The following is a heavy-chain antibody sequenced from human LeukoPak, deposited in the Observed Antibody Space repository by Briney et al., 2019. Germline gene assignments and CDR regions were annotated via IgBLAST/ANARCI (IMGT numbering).Heavy chain of an antibody. CDR1: GGSFSGYY. V-gene: IGHV4-34*01. Sequence: SETLSLTCAVYGGSFSGYYWSWIRQPPGKGLEWIGEISHSGSTNYNPSLKSRVTISVDTSKNQFSLKLSSVTAADTAVYYCARAVSVGVPAAILDYWGQGTLVTVSS. D-gene: IGHD2-2*02. CDR2: ISHSGST. J-gene: IGHJ4*02. CDR3: ARAVSVGVPAAILDY.